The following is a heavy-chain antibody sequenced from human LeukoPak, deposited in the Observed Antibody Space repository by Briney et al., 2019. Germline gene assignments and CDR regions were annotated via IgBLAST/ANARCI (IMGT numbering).Heavy chain of an antibody. V-gene: IGHV1-2*02. Sequence: ASVKVSCKASGYTFTGYYMHWVRQAPGQGLEWMGWINPNSGGTNYAQKYQGRVTMTRDTSISTAYMEVSRLRFDDTAVYYCARESQEGYYYDNSGMDVWGKGTTVTVSS. CDR1: GYTFTGYY. J-gene: IGHJ6*04. CDR3: ARESQEGYYYDNSGMDV. D-gene: IGHD3-22*01. CDR2: INPNSGGT.